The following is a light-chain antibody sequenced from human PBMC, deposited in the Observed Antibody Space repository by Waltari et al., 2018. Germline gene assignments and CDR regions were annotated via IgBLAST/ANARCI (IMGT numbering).Light chain of an antibody. CDR3: LQDNSFPWT. CDR2: ASS. CDR1: QDITKD. J-gene: IGKJ1*01. V-gene: IGKV1-6*01. Sequence: AIQLTQSPSSLSASIGDRVTITCRASQDITKDLAWYQQNSGKAPKLLIYASSSLQNGVPSRFSGRGSGTDFSLIITGLQPEDFATYFCLQDNSFPWTFGQGTKVEIK.